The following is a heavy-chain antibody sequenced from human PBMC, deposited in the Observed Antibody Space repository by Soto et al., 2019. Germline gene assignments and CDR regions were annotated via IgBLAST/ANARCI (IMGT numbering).Heavy chain of an antibody. CDR3: ARTPAAMITDRYNWFDS. CDR2: ISYSGDRQ. V-gene: IGHV3-30*01. CDR1: GFTFADYA. J-gene: IGHJ5*01. Sequence: GGSLRLSCVASGFTFADYAMHWVRRIPGKGLEWVAVISYSGDRQYYAESVKGRFTISRDNSKKTLYLQMFSLTSEDSAVFYCARTPAAMITDRYNWFDSWGPGTQVTVSS. D-gene: IGHD3-16*01.